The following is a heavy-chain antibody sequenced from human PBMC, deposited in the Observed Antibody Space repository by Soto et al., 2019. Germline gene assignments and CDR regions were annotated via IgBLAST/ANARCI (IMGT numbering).Heavy chain of an antibody. Sequence: PSETLSLTCTVSGGSISSYYWSWIRQPPGKGLEWIGYIYYSGSTNYNPSLKSRVTISVDTSKNQFSLKLSSVTAADTAVYYCARDREVRYFENPSYYGMDVWGQGTTVTVSS. V-gene: IGHV4-59*01. CDR3: ARDREVRYFENPSYYGMDV. CDR1: GGSISSYY. D-gene: IGHD3-9*01. J-gene: IGHJ6*02. CDR2: IYYSGST.